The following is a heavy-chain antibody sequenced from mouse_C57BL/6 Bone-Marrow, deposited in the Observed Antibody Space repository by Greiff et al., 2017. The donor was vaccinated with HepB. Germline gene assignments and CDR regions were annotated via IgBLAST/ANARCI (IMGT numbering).Heavy chain of an antibody. CDR3: ARMGYYDYDEGDY. Sequence: QVQLKESGAELVRPGTSVKVSCKASGYAFTNYLIEWVKQRPGQGLEWIGVINPGSGGTNYNEKFKGKATLTADKSSSTAYMQLSSLTSEDSAVYFCARMGYYDYDEGDYWGQGTTLTVSS. CDR1: GYAFTNYL. J-gene: IGHJ2*01. CDR2: INPGSGGT. D-gene: IGHD2-4*01. V-gene: IGHV1-54*01.